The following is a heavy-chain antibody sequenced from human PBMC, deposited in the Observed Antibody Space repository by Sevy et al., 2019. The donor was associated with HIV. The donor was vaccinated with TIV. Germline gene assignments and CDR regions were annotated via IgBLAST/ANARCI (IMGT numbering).Heavy chain of an antibody. J-gene: IGHJ5*02. CDR2: TYYRSKWYN. D-gene: IGHD6-13*01. CDR1: GDSVSSNSAA. CDR3: ARDRGSSLDWFDP. V-gene: IGHV6-1*01. Sequence: SQTLSLTCAISGDSVSSNSAAWNWTRQSPSRGLEWLGRTYYRSKWYNDYAVSVKSRITINPDTSKNQFSLQLNSVTPEDTAVYYCARDRGSSLDWFDPWGQGTLVTVSS.